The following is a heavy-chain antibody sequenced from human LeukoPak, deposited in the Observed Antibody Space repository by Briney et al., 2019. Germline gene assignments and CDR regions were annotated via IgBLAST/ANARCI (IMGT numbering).Heavy chain of an antibody. D-gene: IGHD3-22*01. CDR1: GGTFSSYA. CDR2: IIPILSIA. J-gene: IGHJ4*02. Sequence: GASVKVSCKASGGTFSSYAISWVRQAPGQGLEWMGRIIPILSIANYAQKFQGRVTITADKSTSTAYMELSGLRSEDTAVYFCARGETYYYDSSGYSFDHWGQGTLVTVSS. CDR3: ARGETYYYDSSGYSFDH. V-gene: IGHV1-69*04.